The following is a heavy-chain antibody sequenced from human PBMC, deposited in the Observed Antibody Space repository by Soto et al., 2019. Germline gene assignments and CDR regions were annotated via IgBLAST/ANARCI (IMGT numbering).Heavy chain of an antibody. CDR1: GGSFSGYY. Sequence: TSETLSLTCAVYGGSFSGYYWSWIRQPPGKGLEWIGEINHSGSTNYNPSLKSRVTISVDTSKNQFSLKLSSVTAADTAVYYCARGIMTTVTSTFDYWGQGTLVTAPQ. V-gene: IGHV4-34*01. CDR3: ARGIMTTVTSTFDY. D-gene: IGHD4-17*01. CDR2: INHSGST. J-gene: IGHJ4*02.